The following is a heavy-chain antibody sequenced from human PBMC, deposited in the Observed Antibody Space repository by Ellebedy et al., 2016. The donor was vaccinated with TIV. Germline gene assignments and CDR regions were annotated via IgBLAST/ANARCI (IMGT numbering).Heavy chain of an antibody. CDR2: IYYSGST. CDR1: GGSISSGDYY. V-gene: IGHV4-30-4*01. Sequence: MPSETLSFTCTVSGGSISSGDYYWSWIRQPPGKGLEWIGYIYYSGSTYSNPSLQSRVTISVDTSKNQFSLKPSSVTAAETAVFYCAREISYYYGMDVWGQGTTVTVSS. CDR3: AREISYYYGMDV. D-gene: IGHD3-3*01. J-gene: IGHJ6*02.